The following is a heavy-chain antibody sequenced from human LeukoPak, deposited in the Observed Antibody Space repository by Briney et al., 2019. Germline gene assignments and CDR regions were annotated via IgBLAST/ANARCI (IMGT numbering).Heavy chain of an antibody. D-gene: IGHD3-10*01. V-gene: IGHV1-46*01. CDR1: GYTFTSYY. CDR3: ARTAPYYYGSGSLVY. CDR2: INPSGGSA. J-gene: IGHJ4*02. Sequence: ASVKVSCKASGYTFTSYYMHWVRQAPGHGLEWMGIINPSGGSASYAQKFQGRVTMTRDTSISTAYMELSRLRSDDTAVYYCARTAPYYYGSGSLVYWGQGTLVTVSS.